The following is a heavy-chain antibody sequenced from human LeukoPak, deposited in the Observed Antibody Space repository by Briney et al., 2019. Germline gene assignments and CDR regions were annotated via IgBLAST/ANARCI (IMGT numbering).Heavy chain of an antibody. V-gene: IGHV4-59*01. CDR2: IYDTGST. Sequence: PSETLSLTCTVSGGSLSSYYWTWIRQPPGKGLEWIGSIYDTGSTNYNPSLRSRVTISVEKSKNQFSLKLRSVTAADTAVYYCAGVFLRGSGYFDLWGGGPLVSVTS. CDR3: AGVFLRGSGYFDL. D-gene: IGHD3-16*01. CDR1: GGSLSSYY. J-gene: IGHJ2*01.